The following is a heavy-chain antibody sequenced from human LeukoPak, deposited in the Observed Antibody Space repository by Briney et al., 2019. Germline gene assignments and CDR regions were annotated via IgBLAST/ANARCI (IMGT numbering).Heavy chain of an antibody. CDR3: ATPREDCSGGSCYQDYFDY. J-gene: IGHJ4*02. Sequence: ASVKVSCKASGYTFTSYYMHWVRQAPGQGLEWMGIINPSGGSTSYAQKFQGRVTMTRDTSTSTVYMELSSLRSEDTAVYYCATPREDCSGGSCYQDYFDYWGQGTLVTVSS. D-gene: IGHD2-15*01. V-gene: IGHV1-46*01. CDR2: INPSGGST. CDR1: GYTFTSYY.